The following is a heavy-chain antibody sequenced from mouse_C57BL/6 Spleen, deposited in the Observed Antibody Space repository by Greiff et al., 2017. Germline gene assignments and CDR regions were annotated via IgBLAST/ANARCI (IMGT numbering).Heavy chain of an antibody. V-gene: IGHV2-2*01. D-gene: IGHD2-1*01. CDR2: LWRGGST. CDR1: GFSLTSYG. J-gene: IGHJ3*01. CDR3: ARGDYGNPFAY. Sequence: VQLQQSGPGLVQPSQSLSITCTVSGFSLTSYGVHWVRQSPGKGLEWLGVLWRGGSTDYNAAFISRLSLSKDNSKSQVFFKINSLQADDTDLYYCARGDYGNPFAYWGQGTLVTVSA.